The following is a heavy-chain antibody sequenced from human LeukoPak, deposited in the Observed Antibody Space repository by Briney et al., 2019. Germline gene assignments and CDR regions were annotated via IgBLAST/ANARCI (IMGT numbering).Heavy chain of an antibody. CDR1: GGTFSSYA. CDR2: IIPIFGTA. V-gene: IGHV1-69*13. Sequence: ASVKVSCKASGGTFSSYAISWVRQAPGQGLEWMGGIIPIFGTANYAQKFQGRVTITADESTSTAYMELSSLRSEDTAVYYCARSLYYYDSSGCVWGQGTLVTVSS. J-gene: IGHJ4*02. D-gene: IGHD3-22*01. CDR3: ARSLYYYDSSGCV.